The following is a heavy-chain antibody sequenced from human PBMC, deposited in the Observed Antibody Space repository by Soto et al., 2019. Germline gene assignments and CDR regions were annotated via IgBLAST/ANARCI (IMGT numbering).Heavy chain of an antibody. D-gene: IGHD6-13*01. CDR3: ARDPMYSSSWYLGY. J-gene: IGHJ4*02. CDR1: GYTFTSYC. V-gene: IGHV1-18*04. CDR2: ISAYNGNT. Sequence: ASVKVSCKASGYTFTSYCISWVRQAPGQGLEWMGWISAYNGNTNYAQKLQGRVTMTTDTSTSTAYMELRSLRSDDTAVYYCARDPMYSSSWYLGYWGQGTLVTVSS.